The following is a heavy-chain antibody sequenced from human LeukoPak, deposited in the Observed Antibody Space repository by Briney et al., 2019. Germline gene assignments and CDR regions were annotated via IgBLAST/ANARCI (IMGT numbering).Heavy chain of an antibody. CDR3: ARARGGGGSYGHFDY. V-gene: IGHV4-4*07. D-gene: IGHD2-21*02. Sequence: SETLSLTCTVSGASISNYYWTWIRQPAGEGLEWIGRIYSSGNTNYNPSLKSRVTMSLDTSKNQFSLRLSSVTAADTAVYYCARARGGGGSYGHFDYRGQGTLVTVSS. CDR2: IYSSGNT. J-gene: IGHJ4*02. CDR1: GASISNYY.